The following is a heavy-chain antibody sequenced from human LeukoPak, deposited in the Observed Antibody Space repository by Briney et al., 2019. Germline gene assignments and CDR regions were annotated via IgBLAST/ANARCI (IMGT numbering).Heavy chain of an antibody. Sequence: GRSLRLSCAASGFTFNSYGMHWVRQAPGKGLEWVAVIWYDGSNKYYADSVKGRFTISRDNSKNTLYLQMNSLRAEDTAVYYCARVAYGDNWYLDLWGRGSLVTVSS. CDR1: GFTFNSYG. J-gene: IGHJ2*01. CDR2: IWYDGSNK. CDR3: ARVAYGDNWYLDL. D-gene: IGHD4-23*01. V-gene: IGHV3-33*01.